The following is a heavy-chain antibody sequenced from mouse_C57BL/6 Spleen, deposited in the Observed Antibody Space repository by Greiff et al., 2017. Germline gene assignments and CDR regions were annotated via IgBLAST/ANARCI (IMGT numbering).Heavy chain of an antibody. V-gene: IGHV1-64*01. Sequence: QVQLQQPGAELVKPGASVKLSCKASGYTFTSYWMHWVKQRPGQGLEWIGMIHPNSGSTNYNEKFTSKATLTVDKSSSAAYMQLSSLTSEDSAVYYCARGDYGSSWYFDVWGTGTTVTVSS. D-gene: IGHD1-1*01. CDR2: IHPNSGST. CDR3: ARGDYGSSWYFDV. CDR1: GYTFTSYW. J-gene: IGHJ1*03.